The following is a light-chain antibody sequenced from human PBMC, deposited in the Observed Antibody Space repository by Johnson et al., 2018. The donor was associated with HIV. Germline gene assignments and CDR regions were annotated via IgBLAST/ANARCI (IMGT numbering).Light chain of an antibody. J-gene: IGLJ1*01. Sequence: QSVLTQPPSVSAAPGQKVTISCSGSSSNIGNNYVSWYQQLPGTAPKLLIYENNKRPSGIPDRFSGSKSGTSATLGITGLQTGDEADYYCGTWDSSLSAPLFGTGTTFTVL. CDR1: SSNIGNNY. V-gene: IGLV1-51*02. CDR2: ENN. CDR3: GTWDSSLSAPL.